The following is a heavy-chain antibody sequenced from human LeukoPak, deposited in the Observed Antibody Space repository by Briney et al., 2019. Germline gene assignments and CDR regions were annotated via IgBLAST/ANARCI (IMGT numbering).Heavy chain of an antibody. CDR1: GFTFSSFA. CDR3: AKDREDGYNYYDY. D-gene: IGHD5-24*01. CDR2: ISGSGGST. J-gene: IGHJ4*02. Sequence: GGSLRLSCAASGFTFSSFAMGWVRQAPGKGLEWVSAISGSGGSTYYADSVKGRFTISRDNSKNTLYLQMNSLRAEDTAVYYCAKDREDGYNYYDYWGQGTLVTVSS. V-gene: IGHV3-23*01.